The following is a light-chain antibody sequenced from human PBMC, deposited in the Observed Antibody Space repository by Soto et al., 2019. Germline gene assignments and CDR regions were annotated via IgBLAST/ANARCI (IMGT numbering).Light chain of an antibody. J-gene: IGKJ1*01. V-gene: IGKV3-15*01. CDR1: QTVSSN. CDR2: GPS. Sequence: IVLTQSPATLSVSPGERFTLSCMASQTVSSNLAWYQQKPGQAPRLLIYGPSTRATGIPARFSGSGSGTEFTLTISSLQPEDFAVYYCQQYNNWPSTFGPGTQVEIK. CDR3: QQYNNWPST.